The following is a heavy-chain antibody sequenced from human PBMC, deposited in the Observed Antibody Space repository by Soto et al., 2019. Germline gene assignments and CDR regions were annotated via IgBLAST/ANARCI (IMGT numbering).Heavy chain of an antibody. V-gene: IGHV3-23*01. Sequence: GGSLRLSCAASGFTFSSYAMSWVRQAPGKGLEWVSAISGSGGSTYYADSVKGRFTISRDNSKNTLYLQMNSLRAEDTAVYYFAKGDYDILTGYYIGYFDYWGQGTLVTVSS. J-gene: IGHJ4*02. CDR2: ISGSGGST. D-gene: IGHD3-9*01. CDR3: AKGDYDILTGYYIGYFDY. CDR1: GFTFSSYA.